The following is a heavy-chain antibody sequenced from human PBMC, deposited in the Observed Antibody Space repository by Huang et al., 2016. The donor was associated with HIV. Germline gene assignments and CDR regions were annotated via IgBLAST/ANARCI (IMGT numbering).Heavy chain of an antibody. V-gene: IGHV1-18*01. CDR2: ISGYNGKT. J-gene: IGHJ1*01. CDR1: GYTFTNYA. CDR3: ARERYYYDRSGYYTPVEYFHH. Sequence: QVQLVQSGAEVKKPGASVKVSCKASGYTFTNYAINWVRQAPGQSLEWMGWISGYNGKTNYAQKGQGRGTMTKDTATSTAYMELRSLISDDTAVYYCARERYYYDRSGYYTPVEYFHHWGQGTLVTVSS. D-gene: IGHD3-22*01.